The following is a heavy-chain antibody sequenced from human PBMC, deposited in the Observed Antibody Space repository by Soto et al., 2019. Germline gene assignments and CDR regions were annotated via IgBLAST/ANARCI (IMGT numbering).Heavy chain of an antibody. D-gene: IGHD2-2*01. Sequence: GGSLRLSCAASGFTFSGSAMHWVRQASGKGLEWVGRIRSKANSYAAAYAASVKGRFTISRDDSKNTAYLQMNSLKTEDTAGYYCTRSGLGIPAAIDWFDPWGQGTLVTVSS. CDR1: GFTFSGSA. CDR2: IRSKANSYAA. J-gene: IGHJ5*02. V-gene: IGHV3-73*01. CDR3: TRSGLGIPAAIDWFDP.